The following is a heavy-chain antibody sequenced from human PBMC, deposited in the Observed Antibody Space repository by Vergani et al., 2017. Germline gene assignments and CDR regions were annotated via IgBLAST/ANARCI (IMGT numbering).Heavy chain of an antibody. D-gene: IGHD1-26*01. CDR1: EFTFSNYA. CDR2: ISGSGVSA. V-gene: IGHV3-23*01. J-gene: IGHJ4*02. CDR3: AKDGSTWPSRYFHY. Sequence: EVQLLESGGGLVQPGGSLRLTCAASEFTFSNYAMNWVRQAPGKGLEWVSGISGSGVSAYYTDSVKGRFTISRDNSKNMLFLQMNNLRTEDTAVYYCAKDGSTWPSRYFHYWGQGTLVTVSS.